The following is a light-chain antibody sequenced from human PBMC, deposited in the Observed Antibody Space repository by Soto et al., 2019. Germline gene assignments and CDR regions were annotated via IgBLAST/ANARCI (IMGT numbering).Light chain of an antibody. V-gene: IGLV1-47*01. CDR1: SSNIGSNY. CDR2: RDD. J-gene: IGLJ2*01. Sequence: QSVLTQPPSASGTPGQRVTISCSGSSSNIGSNYVYWYTQLPGTAPKLLIYRDDQRPSGVPDRFSGSKSGTSASLAISGLRSEDEATYYCATGDDSMSGVLFGGGTKLTVL. CDR3: ATGDDSMSGVL.